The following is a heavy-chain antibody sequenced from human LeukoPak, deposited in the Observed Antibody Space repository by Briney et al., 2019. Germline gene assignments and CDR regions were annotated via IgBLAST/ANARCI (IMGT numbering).Heavy chain of an antibody. J-gene: IGHJ4*02. CDR3: ARVAVDDYGDYIDY. Sequence: SETLSLTCTVSGGSISSSSYYWGWIRQPPGKGLEWIGSIYYSGSTYYNPSLKSRVTISVDTSKNQFSLKLSSVTAADTAVYYCARVAVDDYGDYIDYWXQGTLVTVXS. V-gene: IGHV4-39*07. D-gene: IGHD4-17*01. CDR1: GGSISSSSYY. CDR2: IYYSGST.